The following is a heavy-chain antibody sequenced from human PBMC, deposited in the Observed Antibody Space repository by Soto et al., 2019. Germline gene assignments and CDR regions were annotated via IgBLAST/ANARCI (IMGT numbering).Heavy chain of an antibody. CDR2: IYHSGST. D-gene: IGHD2-2*01. Sequence: KFSETLSLTCAVSGGSISSGGYSWSWIRQPPGKGLEWIGYIYHSGSTYYNPSLKSRVTISVDRSKNQFSLKLSSVTAADTAVYYCASFCGRTSCRNSDYWGQGTLVTVSS. V-gene: IGHV4-30-2*01. CDR1: GGSISSGGYS. J-gene: IGHJ4*02. CDR3: ASFCGRTSCRNSDY.